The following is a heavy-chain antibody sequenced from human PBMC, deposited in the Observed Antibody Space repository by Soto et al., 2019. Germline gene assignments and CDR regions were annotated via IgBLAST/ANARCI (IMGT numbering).Heavy chain of an antibody. J-gene: IGHJ4*02. Sequence: AGGSLRLSCSASGFTFSSYAMSWVRQAPGKGLEWVSTISANGVNTHFADSAKGRFTTSRDNSRNTLYLQMNSLRADDTAVYYCAAYPCSGSSCSFDYWGQGTLVTVSS. D-gene: IGHD2-2*01. CDR2: ISANGVNT. CDR3: AAYPCSGSSCSFDY. CDR1: GFTFSSYA. V-gene: IGHV3-23*01.